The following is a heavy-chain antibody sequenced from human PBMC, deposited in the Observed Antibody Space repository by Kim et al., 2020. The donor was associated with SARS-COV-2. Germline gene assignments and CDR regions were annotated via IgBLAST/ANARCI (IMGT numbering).Heavy chain of an antibody. Sequence: ASVKVSCKASGYTFTSYAMHWVRQAPGQRLEWMGWINAGNGNTKYSQKFQGRVTITRDTSASTAYMELSSLRSEDTAVYYCARDYCSGGSCYSHYYYGMDVWGQGTTVTVSS. V-gene: IGHV1-3*01. CDR2: INAGNGNT. D-gene: IGHD2-15*01. J-gene: IGHJ6*02. CDR3: ARDYCSGGSCYSHYYYGMDV. CDR1: GYTFTSYA.